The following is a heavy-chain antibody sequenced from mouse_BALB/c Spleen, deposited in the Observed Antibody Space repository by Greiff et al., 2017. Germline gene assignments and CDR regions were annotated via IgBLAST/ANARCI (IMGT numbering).Heavy chain of an antibody. J-gene: IGHJ4*01. D-gene: IGHD4-1*01. Sequence: EVMLVESGGGLVQPGGSRKLSCAASGFTFSSFGMHWVRQAPEKGLEWVAYISSGSSTIYYADTVKGRFTISRDNPKNTLFLQMTSLRSEDTAMYYCVGSAMDYWGQGTSVTVSS. V-gene: IGHV5-17*02. CDR1: GFTFSSFG. CDR2: ISSGSSTI. CDR3: VGSAMDY.